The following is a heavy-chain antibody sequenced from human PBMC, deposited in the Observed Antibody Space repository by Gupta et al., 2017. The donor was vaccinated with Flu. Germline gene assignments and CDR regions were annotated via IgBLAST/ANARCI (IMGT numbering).Heavy chain of an antibody. Sequence: EVQLLESGGGLVQPGGSLRLSCAASGFTFSSSGMSWVRQAPGEGLEWISAISGSGGNIYFADSVKGRFTISRDNSKNALYLQMNSLRAEDTAVYYCAKDGHYCASTNCYSRFDSWGQGTLVTVSS. V-gene: IGHV3-23*01. J-gene: IGHJ4*02. CDR2: ISGSGGNI. D-gene: IGHD2-21*01. CDR1: GFTFSSSG. CDR3: AKDGHYCASTNCYSRFDS.